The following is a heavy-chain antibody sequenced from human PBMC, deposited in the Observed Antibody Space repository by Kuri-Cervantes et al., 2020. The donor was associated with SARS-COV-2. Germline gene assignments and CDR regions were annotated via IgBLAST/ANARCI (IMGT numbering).Heavy chain of an antibody. V-gene: IGHV1-69*10. J-gene: IGHJ5*02. CDR3: ASSYGDYPLDWFDP. CDR1: GYTFTSYG. CDR2: IIPIFGIA. Sequence: SVKVSCKASGYTFTSYGISWVRQAPGQGLEWMGGIIPIFGIANYAQKFQGRVTITADKSTSTAYMELSSLRSEDTAVYYCASSYGDYPLDWFDPWGQGTLVTVSS. D-gene: IGHD4-17*01.